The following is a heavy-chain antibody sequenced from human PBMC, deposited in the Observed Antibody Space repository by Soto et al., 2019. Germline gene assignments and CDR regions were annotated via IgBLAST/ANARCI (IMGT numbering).Heavy chain of an antibody. V-gene: IGHV4-30-4*01. Sequence: SETLSLTCTVSGASISRGDYYWNWIRQSPGKGLEWISNTYNNGRPNYNPSLKSRVTISGDSSKNQFSLKLRSLSAADTAVYYCARGGVYNFWSGLFDWGQGTLVTVSS. D-gene: IGHD3-3*01. CDR2: TYNNGRP. CDR3: ARGGVYNFWSGLFD. J-gene: IGHJ4*02. CDR1: GASISRGDYY.